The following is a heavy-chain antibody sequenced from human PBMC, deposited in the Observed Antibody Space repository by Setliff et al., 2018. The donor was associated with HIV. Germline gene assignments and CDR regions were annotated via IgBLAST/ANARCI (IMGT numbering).Heavy chain of an antibody. CDR1: GYGFGSYW. Sequence: PGESLKISCKGSGYGFGSYWIGWVRQMPGKGLEWMGIISPDDSDTRYSPSFQGQVTISVDKSTSTAYLQWSSLKASDSAIYYCARHFGISYRSPFDPWGQGTLVTVSS. CDR2: ISPDDSDT. D-gene: IGHD3-3*01. V-gene: IGHV5-51*01. J-gene: IGHJ5*02. CDR3: ARHFGISYRSPFDP.